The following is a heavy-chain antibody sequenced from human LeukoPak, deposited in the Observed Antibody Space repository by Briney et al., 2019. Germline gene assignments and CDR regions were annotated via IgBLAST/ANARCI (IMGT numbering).Heavy chain of an antibody. CDR3: AHRGSSWSNATPETNWFDP. Sequence: SGPTLVKPTQTLTLTCTFSGFSLSTSGVGVGWIRQPPGKALEWLALIYWDDDKRYSPSLKSRLTITKDTSKNQVVLTMTNMDPVDTATYYCAHRGSSWSNATPETNWFDPWGQGTLVTVSS. CDR1: GFSLSTSGVG. CDR2: IYWDDDK. J-gene: IGHJ5*02. D-gene: IGHD6-13*01. V-gene: IGHV2-5*02.